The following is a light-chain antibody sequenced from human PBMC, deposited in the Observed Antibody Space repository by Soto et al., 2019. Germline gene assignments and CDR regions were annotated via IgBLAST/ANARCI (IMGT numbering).Light chain of an antibody. CDR3: TSYAGSNNLV. J-gene: IGLJ3*02. CDR2: EVS. Sequence: QSVLTQPPSASGSPGQSVTISCTGTSSDVGGYKYVSWCQQHPGKAPKLIIYEVSKRPSGVPDRFSGSKSGNTASLTVSGLQAEDEADYYCTSYAGSNNLVFGGGTKLTVL. CDR1: SSDVGGYKY. V-gene: IGLV2-8*01.